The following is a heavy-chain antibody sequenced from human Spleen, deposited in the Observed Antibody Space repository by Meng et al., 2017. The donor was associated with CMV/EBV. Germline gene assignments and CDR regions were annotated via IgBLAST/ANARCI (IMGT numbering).Heavy chain of an antibody. CDR3: AGGGSAWHEILH. J-gene: IGHJ4*02. CDR1: GGTFSSYA. V-gene: IGHV1-69*05. D-gene: IGHD6-19*01. CDR2: IIPIFGTA. Sequence: SVKVSCKASGGTFSSYAISWVRQAPGQGLEWMGGIIPIFGTANYAQKFQGRVTITTDESTSTAYMELSSLRSEDTAVYYCAGGGSAWHEILHWGQGTLVTVSS.